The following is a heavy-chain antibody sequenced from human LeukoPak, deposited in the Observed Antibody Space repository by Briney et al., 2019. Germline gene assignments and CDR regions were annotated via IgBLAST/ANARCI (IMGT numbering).Heavy chain of an antibody. D-gene: IGHD4-17*01. Sequence: GRSLRLSCAASGFTFDDYAMHWVRQAPGKGLEWVSGISWNSGSIGYADSVKGRFTISRDNAKNSLYLQMNSLRAEDTALYYCAKDMAATVTTVGSFDYWGQGTLVTVSS. CDR1: GFTFDDYA. CDR3: AKDMAATVTTVGSFDY. J-gene: IGHJ4*02. CDR2: ISWNSGSI. V-gene: IGHV3-9*01.